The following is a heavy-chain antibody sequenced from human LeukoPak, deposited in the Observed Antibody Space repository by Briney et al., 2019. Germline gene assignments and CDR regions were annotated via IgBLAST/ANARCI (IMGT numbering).Heavy chain of an antibody. CDR3: ARGNYDILSDYSLYSPRGGFDH. V-gene: IGHV4-59*01. CDR1: GVSITLYY. Sequence: SETVSLTCTVSGVSITLYYWTWIRQSPKKGLEWIGDISTSGSNYNPSLSSRLTISTDTSKNHFSLRLTSVSAADTAVYYCARGNYDILSDYSLYSPRGGFDHWGQGILVTVHS. J-gene: IGHJ4*02. D-gene: IGHD3-9*01. CDR2: ISTSGS.